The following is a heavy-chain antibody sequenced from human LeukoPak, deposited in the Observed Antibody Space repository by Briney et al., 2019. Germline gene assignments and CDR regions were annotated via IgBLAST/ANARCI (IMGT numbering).Heavy chain of an antibody. J-gene: IGHJ4*02. Sequence: ASVKVSCKASGYTFTSYYMHWVRQAPGQGLEWMGWIGAYNGNTNYAQKLQGRVTMTTDTSTSTAYMELRSLRSDDTAVYYCARDTNPYYYDSSGYYYWGQGTLVTVSS. CDR1: GYTFTSYY. CDR3: ARDTNPYYYDSSGYYY. D-gene: IGHD3-22*01. V-gene: IGHV1-18*04. CDR2: IGAYNGNT.